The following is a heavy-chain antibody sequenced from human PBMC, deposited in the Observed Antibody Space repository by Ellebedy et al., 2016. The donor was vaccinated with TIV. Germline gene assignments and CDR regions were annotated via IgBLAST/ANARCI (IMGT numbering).Heavy chain of an antibody. CDR1: GLTFSNAW. V-gene: IGHV3-15*01. D-gene: IGHD3/OR15-3a*01. CDR3: TTVIIGGGS. Sequence: GESLKISXATSGLTFSNAWLSWVRQAPGKGLEWVGRIKNKGDGGTTDYAAPVKGRFTISRDDSKNTLYLQMNSLKTEDTAVYYCTTVIIGGGSWGQGTLVTVSS. J-gene: IGHJ5*02. CDR2: IKNKGDGGTT.